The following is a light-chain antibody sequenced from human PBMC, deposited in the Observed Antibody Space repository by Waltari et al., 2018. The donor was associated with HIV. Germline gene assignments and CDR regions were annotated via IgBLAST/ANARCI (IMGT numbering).Light chain of an antibody. CDR3: AVWDDSLNGNVI. CDR2: TNN. V-gene: IGLV1-44*01. CDR1: TSNIGSNA. J-gene: IGLJ2*01. Sequence: QSVLTQPPSTSGTPGQRVTIPCSGRTSNIGSNAVNWSQQLPGTAPKLVIYTNNQRMPGVPDRFTGSKSGTSASLAISGLQSEDEAHYYCAVWDDSLNGNVIFGGGTKLTVL.